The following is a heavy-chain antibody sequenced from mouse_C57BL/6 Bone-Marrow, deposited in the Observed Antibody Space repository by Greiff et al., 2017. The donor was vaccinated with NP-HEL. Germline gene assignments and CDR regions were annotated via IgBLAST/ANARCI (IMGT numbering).Heavy chain of an antibody. V-gene: IGHV3-6*01. CDR2: ISYDGSN. J-gene: IGHJ4*01. Sequence: EVKVEESGPGLVKPSQSLSLTCSVTGYSITSGYYWNWIRQFPGNKLEWMGYISYDGSNNYNPSLKNRISITRDTSKNQFFLKLNSVTTEDTATYYCARDYDYDPYYAMDYWGQGTSVTVSS. D-gene: IGHD2-4*01. CDR1: GYSITSGYY. CDR3: ARDYDYDPYYAMDY.